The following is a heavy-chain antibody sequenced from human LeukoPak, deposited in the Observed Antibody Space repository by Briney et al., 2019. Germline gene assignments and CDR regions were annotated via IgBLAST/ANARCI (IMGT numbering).Heavy chain of an antibody. CDR2: ISHSGST. Sequence: SETLSLTCAVSGDSISRYYWNWIRQPPGKGLEWIGYISHSGSTYYNPSLKSRVTISVDTSKNQFSLKLSSVTAADTAVYYCARDERYHYDSSGYPYYFDYWGQGTLVTVSS. J-gene: IGHJ4*02. CDR1: GDSISRYY. CDR3: ARDERYHYDSSGYPYYFDY. V-gene: IGHV4-59*12. D-gene: IGHD3-22*01.